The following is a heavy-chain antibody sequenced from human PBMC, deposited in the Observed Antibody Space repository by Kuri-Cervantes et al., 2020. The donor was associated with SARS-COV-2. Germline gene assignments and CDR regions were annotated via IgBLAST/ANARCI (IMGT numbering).Heavy chain of an antibody. CDR2: INPNSGGT. Sequence: ASVKVSCKASGGTFSSYTISWVRQAPGQGLEWMGWINPNSGGTNYAQKFQGRVTMTRDTSISTAYMELSRLRSDDTAVYYCASIPTYYYDSSGYYAPDWGQGTLVTVSS. V-gene: IGHV1-2*02. CDR3: ASIPTYYYDSSGYYAPD. J-gene: IGHJ4*02. CDR1: GGTFSSYT. D-gene: IGHD3-22*01.